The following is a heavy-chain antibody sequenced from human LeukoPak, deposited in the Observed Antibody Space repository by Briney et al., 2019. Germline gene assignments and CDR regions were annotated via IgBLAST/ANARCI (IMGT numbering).Heavy chain of an antibody. CDR1: GFRCSSYA. CDR3: ARDRGPQFTFHSSGFIEY. Sequence: GGSLRLSCAASGFRCSSYAMHWVRQAPGKGLEWVAVISYDGSNKYYVDSVKGRFTISRDNSNNTLYLQLNSLRAEDTAVFYCARDRGPQFTFHSSGFIEYWGQGTRVTVSS. J-gene: IGHJ4*02. CDR2: ISYDGSNK. D-gene: IGHD6-19*01. V-gene: IGHV3-30*19.